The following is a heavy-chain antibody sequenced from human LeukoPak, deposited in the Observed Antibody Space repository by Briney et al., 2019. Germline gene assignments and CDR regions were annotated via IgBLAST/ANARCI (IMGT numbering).Heavy chain of an antibody. D-gene: IGHD3-10*01. CDR1: GGSISSSSYY. CDR3: ASAYPLYYYGSGSYIFDY. J-gene: IGHJ4*02. CDR2: IYYSGST. V-gene: IGHV4-39*07. Sequence: SETLSLTCAVSGGSISSSSYYWGWIRQPPGKGLEWIGSIYYSGSTYYNPSLKSRVTISVDTSKNQFSLKLSSVTAADTAVYYCASAYPLYYYGSGSYIFDYWGQGTLVTVSS.